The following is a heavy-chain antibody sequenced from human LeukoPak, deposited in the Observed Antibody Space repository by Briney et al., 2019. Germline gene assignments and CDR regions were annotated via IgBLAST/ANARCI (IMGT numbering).Heavy chain of an antibody. CDR1: GYTFTSYY. CDR2: ISAYNGNT. Sequence: GASVKVSCKASGYTFTSYYMHWVRQAPGQGLEWMGWISAYNGNTNYAQKLQGRVTMTTDTSTSTAYMELRSLRSDDTAVYYCARDPGIAAERVRYGMDVWGQGTTVTVSS. V-gene: IGHV1-18*04. D-gene: IGHD6-13*01. CDR3: ARDPGIAAERVRYGMDV. J-gene: IGHJ6*02.